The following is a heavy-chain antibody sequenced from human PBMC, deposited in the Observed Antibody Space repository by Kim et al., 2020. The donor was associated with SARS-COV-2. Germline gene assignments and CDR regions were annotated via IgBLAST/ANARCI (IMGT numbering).Heavy chain of an antibody. CDR3: AREGGILTGYYDYYYYGMDV. D-gene: IGHD3-9*01. CDR2: ISYDGSNK. CDR1: GFTFSSYA. Sequence: GGSLRLSCAASGFTFSSYAMHWVRQAPGKGLEWVAAISYDGSNKYYADSVKGRFTISRDNSKNTLYLQMNSLRAEDTAVYYCAREGGILTGYYDYYYYGMDVWGQGTTVTVSS. J-gene: IGHJ6*02. V-gene: IGHV3-30*04.